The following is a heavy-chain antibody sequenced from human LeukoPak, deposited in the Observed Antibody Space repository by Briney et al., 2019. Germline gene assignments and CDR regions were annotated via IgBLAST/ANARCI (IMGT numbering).Heavy chain of an antibody. CDR3: AKSWTGAYFSFDY. CDR2: ISGSGGST. V-gene: IGHV3-23*01. CDR1: GFTFSIYA. D-gene: IGHD3/OR15-3a*01. J-gene: IGHJ4*02. Sequence: GGSLGLSCAASGFTFSIYAMTWVRQAPGKGLEWVSTISGSGGSTNYADSVKGRFTISRDNSKNTLFLQMNSLRAEDTAVYYCAKSWTGAYFSFDYWGQGTLLTVSS.